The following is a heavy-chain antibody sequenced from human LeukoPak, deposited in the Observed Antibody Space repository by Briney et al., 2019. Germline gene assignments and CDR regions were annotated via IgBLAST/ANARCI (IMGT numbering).Heavy chain of an antibody. V-gene: IGHV4-61*02. Sequence: SETLSLTCTVSGGSISSGSYYWSWIRQPAGKGLEWIGRIYTSGSTNYNPPLKSRVTISVVTSKYQFSLKLSSVTAADTAVYYCARVYLATYYDFWSGYRPYFDYWGQGTLVTVSS. D-gene: IGHD3-3*01. J-gene: IGHJ4*02. CDR3: ARVYLATYYDFWSGYRPYFDY. CDR2: IYTSGST. CDR1: GGSISSGSYY.